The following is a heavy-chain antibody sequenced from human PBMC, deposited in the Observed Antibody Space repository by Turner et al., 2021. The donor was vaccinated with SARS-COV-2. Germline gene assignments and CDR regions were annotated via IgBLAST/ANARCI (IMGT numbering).Heavy chain of an antibody. D-gene: IGHD3-10*01. CDR3: ARDLGSNGMDV. CDR2: IYSGGST. CDR1: GFTLSIYW. Sequence: EVQLVESGGGRVQLGVPLRLPCAASGFTLSIYWMSWVCQCPGKGLEWVTVIYSGGSTYYADSVKGRFTISRHNSKNTLYLQMNSLRAEDTAVYYCARDLGSNGMDVWGQGTTVTVSS. V-gene: IGHV3-53*04. J-gene: IGHJ6*02.